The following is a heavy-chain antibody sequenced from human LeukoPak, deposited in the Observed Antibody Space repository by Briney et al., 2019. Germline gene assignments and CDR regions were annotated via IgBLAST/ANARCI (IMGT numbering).Heavy chain of an antibody. CDR2: LKSISDGGTT. D-gene: IGHD3-10*01. Sequence: PGGSLRLSCAASGLTFSKAWMTWVRQAPGKGLEWVGRLKSISDGGTTDYAAPVKGRFTISRDDSKNTLYLQMNSLKTEDTAVYYCTTELGSGSYWDWGQGTLVTVSS. CDR3: TTELGSGSYWD. V-gene: IGHV3-15*01. CDR1: GLTFSKAW. J-gene: IGHJ4*02.